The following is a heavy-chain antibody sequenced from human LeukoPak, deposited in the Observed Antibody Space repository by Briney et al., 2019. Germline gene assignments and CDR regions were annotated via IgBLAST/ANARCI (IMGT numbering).Heavy chain of an antibody. CDR3: ARRDISTGWSFDS. D-gene: IGHD6-19*01. J-gene: IGHJ4*02. CDR2: IHSSGST. Sequence: SETLSLTCTVSGGSISNYQWTWIRQPAGKGLEWIGQIHSSGSTNYNPPLKGRVTMSIDTPERQVSLTIRSVTAADTALYYCARRDISTGWSFDSWGQGTLVTVSS. CDR1: GGSISNYQ. V-gene: IGHV4-4*07.